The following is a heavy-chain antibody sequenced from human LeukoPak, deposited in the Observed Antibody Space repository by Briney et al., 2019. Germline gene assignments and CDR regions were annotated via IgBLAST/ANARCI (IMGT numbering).Heavy chain of an antibody. CDR1: GFTFSNAW. CDR3: TTPLRYFDWSPNGMDV. Sequence: GGSLRLSCAASGFTFSNAWMSWVRQAPGKGLEWVGRIKSKTDGGTTDYAAPVKGRFTISRDDSKNTLYLQMNSLKTEDTAVYYCTTPLRYFDWSPNGMDVWGQGTTVTVSS. J-gene: IGHJ6*02. CDR2: IKSKTDGGTT. V-gene: IGHV3-15*01. D-gene: IGHD3-9*01.